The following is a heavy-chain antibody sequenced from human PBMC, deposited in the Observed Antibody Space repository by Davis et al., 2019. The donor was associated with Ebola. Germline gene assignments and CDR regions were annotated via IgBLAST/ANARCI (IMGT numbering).Heavy chain of an antibody. D-gene: IGHD3-10*01. Sequence: SETLSLTCAVYGGSFSGYYWSWIRQSPGKGLEWVGEINDSGSTNYNPSLKSRVTISVDTSKNQLSLKLSSVTAADTAVYYCARSAEYGSGSYRDPYNFAYWGQGTLVTVSS. CDR2: INDSGST. CDR3: ARSAEYGSGSYRDPYNFAY. J-gene: IGHJ4*02. CDR1: GGSFSGYY. V-gene: IGHV4-34*01.